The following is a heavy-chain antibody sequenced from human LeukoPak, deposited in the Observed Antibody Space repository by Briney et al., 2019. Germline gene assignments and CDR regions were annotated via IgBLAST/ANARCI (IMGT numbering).Heavy chain of an antibody. CDR3: VRGSVAAYTRPFDY. CDR1: GFTFSNHW. D-gene: IGHD6-19*01. Sequence: PGGSLRLSCAASGFTFSNHWMHWVRQAPGKGLVWVSLVNSDGRSVNYADSVKGRFTISRDNAKNTLYLQMTSLRVEDMAVYYCVRGSVAAYTRPFDYWGQGTLVTVSS. V-gene: IGHV3-74*01. CDR2: VNSDGRSV. J-gene: IGHJ4*02.